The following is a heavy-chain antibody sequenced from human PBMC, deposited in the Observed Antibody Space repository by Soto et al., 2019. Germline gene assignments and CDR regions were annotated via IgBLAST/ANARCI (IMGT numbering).Heavy chain of an antibody. Sequence: GASVKVSCKASGYTFTSYGISWVRQAPGQGLEWMGWISAYNGNTNYAQKLQGRVTMTTDTSASTAYMELSSLRSEDTAVYYCARVTVVVPAAMLLDPWGQGTLVTVSS. D-gene: IGHD2-2*01. CDR3: ARVTVVVPAAMLLDP. J-gene: IGHJ5*02. CDR1: GYTFTSYG. V-gene: IGHV1-18*01. CDR2: ISAYNGNT.